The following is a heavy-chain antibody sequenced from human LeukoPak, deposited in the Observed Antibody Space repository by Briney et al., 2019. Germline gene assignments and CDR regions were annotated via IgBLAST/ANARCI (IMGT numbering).Heavy chain of an antibody. J-gene: IGHJ4*02. CDR2: ISAYNGNT. V-gene: IGHV1-18*01. Sequence: ASVKVSCKASGYTFTSYGISWVRQAPGQGLEWMGWISAYNGNTNYAQKLQGRVTVTTDTSTSTAYMELRSLRSDDTAVYYCARDLWTPFYDFWSGYQRAFDYWGQGTLVTVSS. CDR3: ARDLWTPFYDFWSGYQRAFDY. D-gene: IGHD3-3*01. CDR1: GYTFTSYG.